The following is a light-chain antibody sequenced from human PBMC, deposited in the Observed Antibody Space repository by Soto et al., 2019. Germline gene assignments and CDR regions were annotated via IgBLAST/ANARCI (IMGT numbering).Light chain of an antibody. CDR3: QQYGNSRGT. Sequence: DIVLMQSPGTLSLSPGDRATLSCRANQSVSTSYLAWYQQKPGQAPRLLIYGASSRATGIPDRFSGSGSGTDFTLTISGLEPEDFAVYYCQQYGNSRGTFGQGTKVEIK. J-gene: IGKJ1*01. CDR2: GAS. CDR1: QSVSTSY. V-gene: IGKV3-20*01.